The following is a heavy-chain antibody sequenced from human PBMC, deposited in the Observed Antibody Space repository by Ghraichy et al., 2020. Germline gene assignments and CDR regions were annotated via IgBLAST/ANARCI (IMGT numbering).Heavy chain of an antibody. CDR2: IKQDGSEK. D-gene: IGHD6-13*01. J-gene: IGHJ4*02. CDR1: GFTFSSYW. CDR3: ARSVISSWYYYFDY. V-gene: IGHV3-7*01. Sequence: GGSLRLSCAASGFTFSSYWMSWVRQAPGKGLEWVANIKQDGSEKYYVDSVKGRFTISRDNAKNSLYLQMNSLRAEDTAVYYCARSVISSWYYYFDYWGQGTLVTVSS.